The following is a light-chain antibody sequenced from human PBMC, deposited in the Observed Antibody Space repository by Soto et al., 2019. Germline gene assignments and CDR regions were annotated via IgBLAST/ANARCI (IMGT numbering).Light chain of an antibody. Sequence: ETVLTQSPATLSLSPGERATLSCRASQSVSSYFAWYQQKPGQAPRLLIYDASNRATGIPARFSGSGSGTDFTLTISSLEPEDFAVYYCQQRSNWPPVTFGQGTRLEIK. V-gene: IGKV3-11*01. J-gene: IGKJ5*01. CDR1: QSVSSY. CDR3: QQRSNWPPVT. CDR2: DAS.